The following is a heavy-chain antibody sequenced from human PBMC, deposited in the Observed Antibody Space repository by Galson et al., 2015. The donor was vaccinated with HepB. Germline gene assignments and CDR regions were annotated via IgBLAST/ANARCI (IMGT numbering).Heavy chain of an antibody. V-gene: IGHV3-7*01. Sequence: SLRLSCAASGFTFSTFWMSWVRQAPGKGLEWVANIKQDGGEKYHVDSVKGRFTISRDNAKNSLYLQMNSLRAEDTAVYYCARDGVSSGRFIDYWGQGTLVTVSS. J-gene: IGHJ4*02. CDR3: ARDGVSSGRFIDY. CDR1: GFTFSTFW. D-gene: IGHD6-19*01. CDR2: IKQDGGEK.